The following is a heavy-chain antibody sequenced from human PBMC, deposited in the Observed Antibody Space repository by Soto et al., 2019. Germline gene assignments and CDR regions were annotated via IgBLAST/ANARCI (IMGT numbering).Heavy chain of an antibody. V-gene: IGHV3-66*01. Sequence: EVQLVESGGGLVQPGGSLRLSCAASGFTVSSNYMSWVRQAPGKGLEWVSVIYSGGSTYYADSVKGRFTISRDNSKNTLYLPMNSLRAEDTAVYYCAREGGYSSGWFDYWGQGTLVTVSS. CDR1: GFTVSSNY. CDR2: IYSGGST. D-gene: IGHD6-19*01. J-gene: IGHJ4*02. CDR3: AREGGYSSGWFDY.